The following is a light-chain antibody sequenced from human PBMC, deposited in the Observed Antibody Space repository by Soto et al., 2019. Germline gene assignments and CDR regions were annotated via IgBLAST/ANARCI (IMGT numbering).Light chain of an antibody. J-gene: IGLJ1*01. CDR1: TSEVVVYDF. CDR3: SSYLGSSTLSGV. V-gene: IGLV2-14*01. Sequence: QSALTQPSSVSGSPGQSITVSCPGTTSEVVVYDFVAWYQQHPGKAPKFLFYDVSIRPSVVSNCFSGSKSGNTASLTISGFQAEDEAVYYCSSYLGSSTLSGVFGTGTKVTVL. CDR2: DVS.